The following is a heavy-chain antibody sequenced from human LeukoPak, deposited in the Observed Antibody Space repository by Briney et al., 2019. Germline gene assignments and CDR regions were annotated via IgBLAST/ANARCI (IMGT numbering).Heavy chain of an antibody. CDR2: IYYSGGT. J-gene: IGHJ6*02. Sequence: SETLSLTCTVSGGSISSYYWSWIRQPPGKGLEWIGYIYYSGGTNYNPSLKSRVSISIDTSKNQVSLNVTSVTAADTAVYFCARDNWKEDYHYYGMDVWGQGTTVIVSS. CDR3: ARDNWKEDYHYYGMDV. D-gene: IGHD1-1*01. CDR1: GGSISSYY. V-gene: IGHV4-59*01.